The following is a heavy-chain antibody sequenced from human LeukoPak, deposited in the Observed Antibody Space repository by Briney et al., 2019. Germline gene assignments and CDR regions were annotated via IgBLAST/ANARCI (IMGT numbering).Heavy chain of an antibody. V-gene: IGHV4-34*01. J-gene: IGHJ4*02. CDR2: INHSEST. D-gene: IGHD6-19*01. CDR1: GGSFSGYY. Sequence: SETLSLTCAVYGGSFSGYYWSWIRQPPGKGLEWIGEINHSESTNYNPSLKSRVTISVDTSKNQFSLKLSSVTAADTAVYYCARGPYSSGWYRLFDYWGQGTLVTVSS. CDR3: ARGPYSSGWYRLFDY.